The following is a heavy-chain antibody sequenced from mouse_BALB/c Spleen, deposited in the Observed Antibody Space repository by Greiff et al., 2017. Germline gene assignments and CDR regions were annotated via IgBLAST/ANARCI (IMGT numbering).Heavy chain of an antibody. Sequence: QVQLKESGPGLVAPSQSLSITCTVSGFSLTSYGVHWVRQPPGKGLEWLGVIWAGGSTNYNSALMSRLSISKDNSKSQVFLKMNSLQTDDTAMYYCARSYDYDEGYAMDYWGQGTSVTVSS. CDR1: GFSLTSYG. CDR3: ARSYDYDEGYAMDY. V-gene: IGHV2-9*02. CDR2: IWAGGST. J-gene: IGHJ4*01. D-gene: IGHD2-4*01.